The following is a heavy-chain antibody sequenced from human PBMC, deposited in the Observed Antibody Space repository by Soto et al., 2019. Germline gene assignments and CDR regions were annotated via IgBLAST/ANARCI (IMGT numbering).Heavy chain of an antibody. CDR3: AKCGSSSEYYHYQDV. D-gene: IGHD6-6*01. CDR1: GFTFSSYA. J-gene: IGHJ6*03. CDR2: VSGSGSST. V-gene: IGHV3-23*01. Sequence: EVQLLESGGGLVQPGGSLRLSCAASGFTFSSYAMSWVRQAPGKGLEWVSTVSGSGSSTYYADSVKGRFIISRDNSKYTLYLQMNGLSAEDTAVYYCAKCGSSSEYYHYQDVWGTRTTVTVSS.